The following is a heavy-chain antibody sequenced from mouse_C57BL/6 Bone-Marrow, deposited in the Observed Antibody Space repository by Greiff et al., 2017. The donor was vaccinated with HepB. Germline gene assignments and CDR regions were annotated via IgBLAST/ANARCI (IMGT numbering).Heavy chain of an antibody. CDR3: ANSNWDEGYFDY. CDR1: GYTFTSYW. D-gene: IGHD4-1*01. J-gene: IGHJ2*01. V-gene: IGHV1-64*01. Sequence: QVQLQQPGAELVKPGASVKLSCKASGYTFTSYWMHWVKQRPGQGLEWIGMIHPNSGSTNYNEKFKSKATLTVDKSSSTAYMQLSSLTSEDSAVYYCANSNWDEGYFDYWGQGTTLTVSS. CDR2: IHPNSGST.